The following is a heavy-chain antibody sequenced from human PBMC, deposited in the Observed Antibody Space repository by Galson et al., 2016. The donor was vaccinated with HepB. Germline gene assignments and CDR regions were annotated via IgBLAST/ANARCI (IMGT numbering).Heavy chain of an antibody. Sequence: SVKVSCKASGYTFTSYDLNWVRQATGQGLEWLGWMNPNSGDTGYAQKFQGRVTLTRSTSLRTAYMELRSLTSVDTAVYYCARDYGGNSGWFDPWGQGTLVTGSS. J-gene: IGHJ5*02. CDR3: ARDYGGNSGWFDP. D-gene: IGHD4-23*01. V-gene: IGHV1-8*01. CDR2: MNPNSGDT. CDR1: GYTFTSYD.